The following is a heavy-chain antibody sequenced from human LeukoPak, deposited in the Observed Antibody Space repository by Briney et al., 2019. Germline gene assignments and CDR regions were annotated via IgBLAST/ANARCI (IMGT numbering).Heavy chain of an antibody. J-gene: IGHJ5*02. Sequence: GESLKISCKGSGYSFTSYWIGWVRQMPGKGLEWMGIIYPGDPDTRYSPSFQGQVTISADKSISTAYLQWSSLKASDTAMYYCARHLHEVGGWELPYNWFDPWGQGTLVTVSS. CDR2: IYPGDPDT. CDR3: ARHLHEVGGWELPYNWFDP. CDR1: GYSFTSYW. D-gene: IGHD1-26*01. V-gene: IGHV5-51*01.